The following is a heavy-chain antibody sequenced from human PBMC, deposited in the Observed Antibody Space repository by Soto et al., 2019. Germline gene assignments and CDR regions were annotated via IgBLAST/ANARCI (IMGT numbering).Heavy chain of an antibody. J-gene: IGHJ4*02. CDR1: GFTFSSYA. D-gene: IGHD6-13*01. V-gene: IGHV3-23*01. CDR2: ISGSGGST. Sequence: PGGSLRLSCAASGFTFSSYAMSWVRQAPGKGLEWVSAISGSGGSTYYADSVKGRFTISRDNSKNTLYLQMNSLRAEDTAVYYCAKDYRIGYSSSWTTNYQWLGGYYFDYWGQGTLVTVSS. CDR3: AKDYRIGYSSSWTTNYQWLGGYYFDY.